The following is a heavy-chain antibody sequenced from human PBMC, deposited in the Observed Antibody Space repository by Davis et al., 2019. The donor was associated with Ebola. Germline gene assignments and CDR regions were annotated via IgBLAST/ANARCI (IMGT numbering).Heavy chain of an antibody. J-gene: IGHJ4*02. CDR3: ARDYGSGTYFEY. CDR1: GFTFDDYA. CDR2: ISWNSGSI. D-gene: IGHD3-10*01. Sequence: GGSLRLSCAASGFTFDDYAMHWVRQAPGKGLEWVSGISWNSGSIGYADSVKGRFTISRDNAKNSLYLQMNSLRDEDTAVYYCARDYGSGTYFEYWGQGTLVTVSS. V-gene: IGHV3-9*01.